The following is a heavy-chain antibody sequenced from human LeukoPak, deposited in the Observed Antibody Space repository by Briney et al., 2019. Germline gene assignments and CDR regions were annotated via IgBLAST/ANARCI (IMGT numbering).Heavy chain of an antibody. CDR3: ARREGGAAAFDF. D-gene: IGHD6-13*01. CDR2: IYYSGGT. Sequence: SETLSLTCTVSGGSISTGSYYWGWIRQPPGKGLEWIGSIYYSGGTYYNPSLKSRVAISVDTSKNQFSLKLNSVTAADTAVYYCARREGGAAAFDFWGQGNLVTVSS. V-gene: IGHV4-39*07. CDR1: GGSISTGSYY. J-gene: IGHJ4*02.